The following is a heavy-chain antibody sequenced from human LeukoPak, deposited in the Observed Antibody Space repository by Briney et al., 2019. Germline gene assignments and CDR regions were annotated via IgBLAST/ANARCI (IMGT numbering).Heavy chain of an antibody. J-gene: IGHJ6*03. CDR1: GGTFSSYA. CDR2: IIPIFGTA. CDR3: ATSTRRLYVGYYYMDV. D-gene: IGHD2-2*02. V-gene: IGHV1-69*05. Sequence: SVKVSCKASGGTFSSYAISWVRQAPGRGLEWMGGIIPIFGTANYAQKFQGRVTITTDESTSTAYMELSSLRSEDTAVYYCATSTRRLYVGYYYMDVWGKGTTVTVSS.